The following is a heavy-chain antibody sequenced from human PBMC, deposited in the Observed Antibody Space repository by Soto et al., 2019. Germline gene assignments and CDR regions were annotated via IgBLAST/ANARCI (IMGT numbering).Heavy chain of an antibody. CDR1: GDSISSGVDY. V-gene: IGHV4-31*03. CDR3: ARVRSYYYGMDV. J-gene: IGHJ6*02. Sequence: SETLSLTCIVSGDSISSGVDYWSWIRQHPGKGLEWIGYIYYSGSTYYNPSLKSRVTISVDTSKNQFSLKLSSVTAADTAVYYCARVRSYYYGMDVWGQGTTVTVSS. CDR2: IYYSGST.